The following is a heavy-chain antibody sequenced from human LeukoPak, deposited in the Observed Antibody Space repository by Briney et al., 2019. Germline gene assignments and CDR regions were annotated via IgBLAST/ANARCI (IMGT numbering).Heavy chain of an antibody. CDR2: ISDSSADT. V-gene: IGHV3-23*01. J-gene: IGHJ5*02. D-gene: IGHD3-10*02. CDR3: AKEERRATDYVEKLDH. CDR1: GFTFSSDA. Sequence: GGSLRLSCAASGFTFSSDAMSWVRQAPGKGLEWVSGISDSSADTYYAASVKGRFTISRDNSKNTLYLQMNSLRAEDTAVYYCAKEERRATDYVEKLDHWGQGTLVTVSS.